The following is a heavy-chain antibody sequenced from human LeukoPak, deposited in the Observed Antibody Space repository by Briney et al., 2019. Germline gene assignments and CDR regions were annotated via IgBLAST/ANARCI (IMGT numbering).Heavy chain of an antibody. CDR2: IRYDGSNK. J-gene: IGHJ4*02. CDR1: GFTFSSYG. V-gene: IGHV3-30*02. CDR3: AKTYCSSTSCYLYSSGWYLDY. D-gene: IGHD2-2*01. Sequence: GRSLRLSCAASGFTFSSYGMHWVRQAPGKGLEWVAFIRYDGSNKYYADSVKGRFTISRDNSKNTLYLQMNSLRAEDTAVYYCAKTYCSSTSCYLYSSGWYLDYWGQGTLVTVSS.